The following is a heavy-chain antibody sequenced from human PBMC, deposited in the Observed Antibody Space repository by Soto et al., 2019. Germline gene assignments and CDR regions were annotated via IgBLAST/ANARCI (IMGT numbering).Heavy chain of an antibody. J-gene: IGHJ3*02. Sequence: GGSLRLSCAASGFTFSSYGMHWVRQAPGKGLEWVAVIWYDGSNKYYADSVKGRFTISRDNSKNTLYLQMNSLRAEDTAVYYCARDISAFDAFDIWGQGTMVTVS. D-gene: IGHD3-3*02. V-gene: IGHV3-33*01. CDR1: GFTFSSYG. CDR2: IWYDGSNK. CDR3: ARDISAFDAFDI.